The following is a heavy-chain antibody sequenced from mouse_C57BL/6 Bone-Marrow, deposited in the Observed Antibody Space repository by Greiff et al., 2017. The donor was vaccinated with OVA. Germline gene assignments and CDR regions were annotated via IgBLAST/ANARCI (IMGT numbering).Heavy chain of an antibody. CDR3: ARERITTVQGYFDV. V-gene: IGHV2-2*01. CDR2: IWSGGST. CDR1: GFSLTSYG. D-gene: IGHD1-1*01. J-gene: IGHJ1*03. Sequence: QVQLQQSGPGLVQPSQSLSITCTVSGFSLTSYGVHWVRQSPGKGLEWLGVIWSGGSTDYNAAFISRLSISKDNSKSQVFFKMNSLQADDTAIYYCARERITTVQGYFDVWGTGTTVTVSS.